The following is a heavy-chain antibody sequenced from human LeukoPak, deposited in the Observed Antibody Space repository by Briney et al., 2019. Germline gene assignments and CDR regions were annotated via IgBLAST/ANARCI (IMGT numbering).Heavy chain of an antibody. J-gene: IGHJ4*02. CDR1: GYSFTSNY. Sequence: ASVKVSCKASGYSFTSNYIHWVRRAPGQGLEWMGMIYPRDGSTSYAQKFQGSVTVTRDTSTSTVHMELSGLRSEDTAVYYCARDQEAFDYWGQGTLVTVSS. CDR3: ARDQEAFDY. V-gene: IGHV1-46*01. CDR2: IYPRDGST.